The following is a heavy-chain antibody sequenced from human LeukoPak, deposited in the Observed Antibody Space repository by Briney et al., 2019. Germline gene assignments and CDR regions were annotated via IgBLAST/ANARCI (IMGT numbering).Heavy chain of an antibody. J-gene: IGHJ3*01. CDR1: GYAFTAYY. V-gene: IGHV1-2*06. Sequence: ASVKVSCKASGYAFTAYYMHWVRQVPGQGLEWMGRINPNSGDTDYAQKFQGRVIMTRDTSISTAYREVSRLRSDDTAVYYCARVDSGHDYGPSWGQGTTVTVSS. D-gene: IGHD5-12*01. CDR3: ARVDSGHDYGPS. CDR2: INPNSGDT.